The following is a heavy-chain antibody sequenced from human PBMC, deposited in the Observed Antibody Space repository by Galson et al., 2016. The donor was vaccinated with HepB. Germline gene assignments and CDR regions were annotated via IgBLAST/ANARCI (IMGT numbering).Heavy chain of an antibody. CDR3: AKEALTGGWFNY. D-gene: IGHD6-19*01. CDR2: IKSYGGST. J-gene: IGHJ4*02. V-gene: IGHV3-23*01. CDR1: GITFSSYA. Sequence: SLRLSCAVSGITFSSYAMSWVRQAPGKGPEWVSTIKSYGGSTDYADDVQGRFTISRDDSKRTLYLQMNSLRAEDTAVYYCAKEALTGGWFNYWGQGTLLTVFS.